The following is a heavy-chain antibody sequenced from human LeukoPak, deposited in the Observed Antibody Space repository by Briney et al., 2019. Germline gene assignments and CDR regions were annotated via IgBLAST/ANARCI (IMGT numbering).Heavy chain of an antibody. CDR3: ATALGDDILTGYYNSFDY. D-gene: IGHD3-9*01. Sequence: GASVKVSCMVSGYTLTELSMHWVRQAPGKGVGRRGGFDPEDGETIYAQKFQGRVTMTEDTSTDTAYMELRSLRSEDTAVYYCATALGDDILTGYYNSFDYWGQGTLVTASS. CDR1: GYTLTELS. J-gene: IGHJ4*02. CDR2: FDPEDGET. V-gene: IGHV1-24*01.